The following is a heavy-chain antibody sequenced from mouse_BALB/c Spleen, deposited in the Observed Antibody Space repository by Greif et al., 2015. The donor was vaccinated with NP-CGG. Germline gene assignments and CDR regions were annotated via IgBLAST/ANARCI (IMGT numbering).Heavy chain of an antibody. CDR3: ARYGSSFYYAMDY. Sequence: VQLQQSGAELVKPGASVKLSCTASGFNIKDTYMHWVKQRPEQGLEWIGRIDPANGNTKYDPKFQGKATITADTSSNTAYLQLSGLTSEDTAVYYCARYGSSFYYAMDYWGQGTSVTVSS. V-gene: IGHV14-3*02. J-gene: IGHJ4*01. CDR1: GFNIKDTY. CDR2: IDPANGNT. D-gene: IGHD1-1*01.